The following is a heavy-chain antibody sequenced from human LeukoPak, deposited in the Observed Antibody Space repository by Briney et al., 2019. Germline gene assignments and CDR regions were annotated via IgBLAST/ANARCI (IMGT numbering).Heavy chain of an antibody. CDR1: NYSTSNSLY. J-gene: IGHJ6*03. Sequence: SEPLSLTCSGSNYSTSNSLYWGWLRQPSGKGLEWIGSIYRSGSTFYNPSLKSRVTISLDTSKNQFSLKLSSVTAADTAVYFCARGTYGYYMDVWGKGTTVTVSS. D-gene: IGHD4-17*01. CDR2: IYRSGST. V-gene: IGHV4-38-2*02. CDR3: ARGTYGYYMDV.